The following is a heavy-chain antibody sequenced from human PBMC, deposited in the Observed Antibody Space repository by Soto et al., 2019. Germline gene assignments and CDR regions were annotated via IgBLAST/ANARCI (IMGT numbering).Heavy chain of an antibody. Sequence: EMPLVESGGGLVKPGRSLKLSCAASGFTFSSYSMNWFLQAPGKGLEWVSSISGSSNHIYYADSLKGRLTISRDNDKNSLYLHINSLRDEDTAVYYCARDRTPSSSSDRYFDLCGRGTLVTVSS. V-gene: IGHV3-21*02. CDR1: GFTFSSYS. J-gene: IGHJ2*01. CDR3: ARDRTPSSSSDRYFDL. D-gene: IGHD6-13*01. CDR2: ISGSSNHI.